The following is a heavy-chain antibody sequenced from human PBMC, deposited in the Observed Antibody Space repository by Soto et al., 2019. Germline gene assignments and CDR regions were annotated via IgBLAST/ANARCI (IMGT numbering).Heavy chain of an antibody. V-gene: IGHV4-30-2*01. CDR1: GGSISSGGYS. CDR2: IYHSGST. J-gene: IGHJ4*02. Sequence: ASETLSLTCAVSGGSISSGGYSWSWIRQPPGKGLEWIGYIYHSGSTYYNPSLKSRVTISVDRSKNQFSLKLSSVTAADTAVYYCARGPLGYCSSTSCPHSGYYFDYWGQGTLVTVSS. CDR3: ARGPLGYCSSTSCPHSGYYFDY. D-gene: IGHD2-2*01.